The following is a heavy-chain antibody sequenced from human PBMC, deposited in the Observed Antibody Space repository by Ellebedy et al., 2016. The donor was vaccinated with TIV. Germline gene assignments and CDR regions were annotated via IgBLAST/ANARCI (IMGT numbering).Heavy chain of an antibody. Sequence: MPSETLSLTCTVSGGSISSSVYYRGWIRQPPGKGLEWIGSIYYSGSAYYNPSLKSRVTVSVDTSKNQFSLNLSSVTAADTAVYYCARDPALPRGRFDTWGQGTLVTVSS. CDR1: GGSISSSVYY. V-gene: IGHV4-39*07. CDR2: IYYSGSA. CDR3: ARDPALPRGRFDT. J-gene: IGHJ5*02.